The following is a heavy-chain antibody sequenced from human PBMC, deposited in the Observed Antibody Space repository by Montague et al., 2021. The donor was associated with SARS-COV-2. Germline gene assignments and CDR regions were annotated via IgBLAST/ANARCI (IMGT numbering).Heavy chain of an antibody. CDR2: IYHSGTT. J-gene: IGHJ4*02. V-gene: IGHV4-39*01. D-gene: IGHD3-10*01. Sequence: SETLSLTCTVSGGSISSSSYYWGWIRQPPGKGLEWIGSIYHSGTTYYNPSLKSRVTISVDTSKNQFSLKLSSVTAADTAVYYCARHVRSLMVRGPDFDYWGQGTLVTVSS. CDR3: ARHVRSLMVRGPDFDY. CDR1: GGSISSSSYY.